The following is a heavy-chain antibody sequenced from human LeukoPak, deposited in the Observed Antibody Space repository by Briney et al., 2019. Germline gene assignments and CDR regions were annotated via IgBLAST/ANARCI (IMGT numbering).Heavy chain of an antibody. CDR1: GFTFSNYD. D-gene: IGHD3-22*01. J-gene: IGHJ4*02. V-gene: IGHV3-23*01. Sequence: PGGSLRLSCAASGFTFSNYDMSWVRQAPGKGLEWVSIISGSGGSTYYADSVKGRFTISRDNSKNTLYLQMNSLRAEDTAVYYCAKEIGYYDAVDYWGQGTLVTVSS. CDR3: AKEIGYYDAVDY. CDR2: ISGSGGST.